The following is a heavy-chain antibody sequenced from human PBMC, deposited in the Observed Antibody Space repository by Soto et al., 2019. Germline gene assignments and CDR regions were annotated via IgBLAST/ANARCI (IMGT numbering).Heavy chain of an antibody. CDR3: ATARASGIVGYHPV. CDR2: ISGSGNST. Sequence: EVQLLESGGGLVQPGGSLRLSCAASGLTFNNYAMSWVRQAPGKGLEWVSFISGSGNSTSYADSVKGRFTLSRDNSKNPMYMQMNNLRAEDTAVYYCATARASGIVGYHPVWGQGTLVTVSS. V-gene: IGHV3-23*01. D-gene: IGHD1-26*01. J-gene: IGHJ4*02. CDR1: GLTFNNYA.